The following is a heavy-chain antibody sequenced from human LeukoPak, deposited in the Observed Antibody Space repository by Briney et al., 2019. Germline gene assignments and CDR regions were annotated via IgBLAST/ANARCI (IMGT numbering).Heavy chain of an antibody. D-gene: IGHD3-3*01. CDR1: GFTFSNAW. V-gene: IGHV3-15*01. Sequence: GGSLRLSCAASGFTFSNAWMSWVRQAPGKGLEWVGRIKSKTDGGTTDYAAPVKGRFTISRDDSKNTLYLQMNSLKTEDTAVYYCTTDTIFGVVIDDYWGQGTLVTVSS. CDR2: IKSKTDGGTT. CDR3: TTDTIFGVVIDDY. J-gene: IGHJ4*02.